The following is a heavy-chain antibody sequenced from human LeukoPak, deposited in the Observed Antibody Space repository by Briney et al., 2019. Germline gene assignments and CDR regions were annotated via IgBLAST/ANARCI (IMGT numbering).Heavy chain of an antibody. CDR3: ARGSAVAAYDY. V-gene: IGHV4-4*07. CDR2: IYTSGST. J-gene: IGHJ4*02. D-gene: IGHD6-19*01. Sequence: SETLSLTCTVSGGSISSYYWSWIRRPAGKGLEWIGRIYTSGSTNYNPSLKSRVTMSVDTSKNQFSLKLSPVTAADTAVYYCARGSAVAAYDYWGQGTLVTVSS. CDR1: GGSISSYY.